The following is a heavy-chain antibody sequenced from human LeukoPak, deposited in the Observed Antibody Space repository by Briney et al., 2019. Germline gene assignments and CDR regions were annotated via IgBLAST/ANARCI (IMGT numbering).Heavy chain of an antibody. Sequence: GGSLRLSCAASGFTFDDYGMSWVRQAPGKGLEWVSGINWNGGSTGYADSVKGRFTISRDNAKNSLYLQMNSLRAEDTALYYCARGYYYGSSGYYYGHAYWGQGTLVTVSS. V-gene: IGHV3-20*04. CDR1: GFTFDDYG. J-gene: IGHJ4*02. D-gene: IGHD3-22*01. CDR2: INWNGGST. CDR3: ARGYYYGSSGYYYGHAY.